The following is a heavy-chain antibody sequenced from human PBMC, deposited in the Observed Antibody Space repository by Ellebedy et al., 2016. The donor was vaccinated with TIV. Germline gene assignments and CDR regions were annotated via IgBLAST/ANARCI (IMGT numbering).Heavy chain of an antibody. D-gene: IGHD5-18*01. V-gene: IGHV3-33*01. J-gene: IGHJ6*02. CDR1: GFTFSSYG. CDR2: IWYDGSNK. CDR3: ARDAELWLLLTDYYYGMDV. Sequence: GESLKISXAASGFTFSSYGMHWVRQAPGKGLEWVAVIWYDGSNKYYADSVKGRFTISRDNSKNTLYLQMNSLRAEDTAVYYCARDAELWLLLTDYYYGMDVWGQGTTVTVSS.